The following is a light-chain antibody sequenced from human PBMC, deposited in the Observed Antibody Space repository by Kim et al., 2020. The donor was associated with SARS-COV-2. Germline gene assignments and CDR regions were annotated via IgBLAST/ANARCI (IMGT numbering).Light chain of an antibody. J-gene: IGLJ3*02. CDR2: DIS. V-gene: IGLV2-14*03. Sequence: GQSITISCSGTSSDVGGYNYVSWYQQHPYIAPKVLVYDISNRPSQVSNRFSGSKSGSAASLSISGLQTEDEANCYCSSYTSSSTLLFGGGTQLTVL. CDR3: SSYTSSSTLL. CDR1: SSDVGGYNY.